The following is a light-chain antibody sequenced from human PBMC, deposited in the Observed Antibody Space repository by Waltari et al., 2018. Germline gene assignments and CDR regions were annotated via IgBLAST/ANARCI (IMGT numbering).Light chain of an antibody. CDR3: QHYVRLPVT. J-gene: IGKJ1*01. Sequence: EIVLTQSPGTLSLSPGERATLSCRASQSISGALAWYQQKPGQAPRLLTYGASNRATGIPDRFSGSGSGTEFSLTVSRLEPEDFAVYYCQHYVRLPVTFGQGTRVEI. CDR1: QSISGA. CDR2: GAS. V-gene: IGKV3-20*01.